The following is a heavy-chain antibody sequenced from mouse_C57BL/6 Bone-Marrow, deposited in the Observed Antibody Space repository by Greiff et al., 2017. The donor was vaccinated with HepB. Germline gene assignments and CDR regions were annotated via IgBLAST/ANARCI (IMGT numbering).Heavy chain of an antibody. J-gene: IGHJ2*01. CDR3: ARTSLGPFYYPGFYFDY. CDR1: GYTFTSYW. CDR2: IYPGSGST. D-gene: IGHD2-1*01. V-gene: IGHV1-55*01. Sequence: QVQLQQPGAELVKPGASVKMSCKASGYTFTSYWITWVKQRPGQGLEWIGDIYPGSGSTNYNEKFKSKATLTVDTSSSTAYMQLSSLTSEDSAVYYCARTSLGPFYYPGFYFDYWGQGTTLTVSS.